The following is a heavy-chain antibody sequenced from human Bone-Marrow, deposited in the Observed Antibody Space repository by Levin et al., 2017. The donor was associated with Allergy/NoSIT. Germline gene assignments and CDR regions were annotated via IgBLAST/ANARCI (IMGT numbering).Heavy chain of an antibody. CDR2: MNPTTGNT. Sequence: ASVKVSCKASGYTFTSYDISWVRQATGQGLEWMGWMNPTTGNTVYAPKFQGRITLTRNTTISTAYMDLNSLTFGDTAIYYCARGGIYVGVWGQGTTVTVAS. V-gene: IGHV1-8*01. CDR3: ARGGIYVGV. J-gene: IGHJ6*02. CDR1: GYTFTSYD. D-gene: IGHD1-14*01.